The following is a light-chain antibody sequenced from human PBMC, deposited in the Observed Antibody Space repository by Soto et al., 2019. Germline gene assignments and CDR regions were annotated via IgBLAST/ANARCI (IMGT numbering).Light chain of an antibody. CDR2: GAS. CDR3: QQRSNWPPIT. V-gene: IGKV3-15*01. Sequence: DIVLTQSPGTLSLSPGERATLSCRASQSVGSNLAWYQQKPGQAPRLLIYGASTRATGIPARFSGSGSGTEFTLTINSLQPEDFAVYYCQQRSNWPPITFGQGTRLEIK. CDR1: QSVGSN. J-gene: IGKJ5*01.